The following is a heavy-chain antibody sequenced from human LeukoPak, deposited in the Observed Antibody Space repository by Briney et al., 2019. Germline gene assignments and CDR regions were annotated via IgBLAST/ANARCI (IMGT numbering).Heavy chain of an antibody. CDR2: IYYSGST. D-gene: IGHD6-6*01. J-gene: IGHJ4*02. CDR1: GGSISSSSYY. Sequence: SETLSLTCTVSGGSISSSSYYWGWIRHPPGKGLEWIGCIYYSGSTYYNPSLKSRVTISVDTTTNQFSLKLSSVTAADTAVYYCARVTSAARRLFDYWGQGTLVTVSS. V-gene: IGHV4-39*07. CDR3: ARVTSAARRLFDY.